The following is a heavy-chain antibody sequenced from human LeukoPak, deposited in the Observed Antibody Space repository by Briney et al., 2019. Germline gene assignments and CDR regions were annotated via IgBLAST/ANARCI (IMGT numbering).Heavy chain of an antibody. D-gene: IGHD3-3*02. Sequence: SQTLSLTCTVSGGSISSGGYYWSWIRQHPGKGLEWIGYIYYSGSTYYNPSLKSRVTISVDTSKNQFSLKLSSGTAADTAVYYCAREGVLGAFDIWGQGTMVTVSS. V-gene: IGHV4-31*03. CDR2: IYYSGST. J-gene: IGHJ3*02. CDR1: GGSISSGGYY. CDR3: AREGVLGAFDI.